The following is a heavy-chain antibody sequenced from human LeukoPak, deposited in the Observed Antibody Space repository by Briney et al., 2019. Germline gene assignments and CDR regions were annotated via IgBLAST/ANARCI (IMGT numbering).Heavy chain of an antibody. V-gene: IGHV4-39*07. CDR2: INHSGST. CDR1: GGSISSSTNY. CDR3: ARALGATPYFDY. Sequence: SETLSLTCTVSGGSISSSTNYWGWIRQPPGKGLEWIGEINHSGSTNYNPSLKSRVTISVDTSKNQFSLKLSSVTAADTAVYYCARALGATPYFDYWGQGTLVTVSS. D-gene: IGHD1-26*01. J-gene: IGHJ4*02.